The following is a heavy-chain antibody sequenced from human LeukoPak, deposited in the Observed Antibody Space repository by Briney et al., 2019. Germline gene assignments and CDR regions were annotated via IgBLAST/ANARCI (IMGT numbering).Heavy chain of an antibody. D-gene: IGHD1-26*01. J-gene: IGHJ4*02. CDR2: IYSGGST. CDR1: GFTFSNYG. V-gene: IGHV3-66*01. Sequence: GGSLRLSCAPSGFTFSNYGIHWVRQAPGKGLEWVSVIYSGGSTYYADSVKGRFTISRDNSKNTLYLQMNSLRAEDTAVYYCASGSNSGSYYGYWGQGTLVTVSS. CDR3: ASGSNSGSYYGY.